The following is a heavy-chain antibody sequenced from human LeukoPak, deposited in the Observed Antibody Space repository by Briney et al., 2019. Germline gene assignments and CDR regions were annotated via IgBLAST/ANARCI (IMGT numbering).Heavy chain of an antibody. D-gene: IGHD1-26*01. Sequence: PGGSLRLSCAASGFTLSGSAMHWVRQASGKGLEWVGRIRSKANSYATAYAASVKGRFTISGDDSKNTAYLQMNSLKTEDTAVYYCTSYSGSYYDFIDYWGQGTLVTVFS. V-gene: IGHV3-73*01. CDR2: IRSKANSYAT. CDR3: TSYSGSYYDFIDY. CDR1: GFTLSGSA. J-gene: IGHJ4*02.